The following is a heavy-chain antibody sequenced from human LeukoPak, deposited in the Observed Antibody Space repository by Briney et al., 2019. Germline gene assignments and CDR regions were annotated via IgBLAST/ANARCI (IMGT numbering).Heavy chain of an antibody. CDR2: IYYSGST. CDR3: ASLRFLEWFFGTTSEYYFDY. D-gene: IGHD3-3*01. J-gene: IGHJ4*02. V-gene: IGHV4-39*01. CDR1: GGSISSSSYY. Sequence: SETLSLTCTVSGGSISSSSYYWGWIRQPPGKGLEWIGSIYYSGSTYYNPSLKSRVTISVDTSKNQFSLKLSSVTAADTAVYYCASLRFLEWFFGTTSEYYFDYWGQGALVTVSS.